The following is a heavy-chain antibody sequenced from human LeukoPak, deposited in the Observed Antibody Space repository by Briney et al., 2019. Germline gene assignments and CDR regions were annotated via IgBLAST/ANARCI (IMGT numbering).Heavy chain of an antibody. CDR3: GTKAMDV. V-gene: IGHV3-23*01. CDR2: ISGSGVST. CDR1: GFRFSSYA. J-gene: IGHJ6*03. Sequence: GGSLRLACAASGFRFSSYAMSWVRQAPGKGLEWVSAISGSGVSTYYADSVKGRFTVSRDNSKNTLYLQMSSLRADDTAVYYCGTKAMDVRGKGTTVTVSS. D-gene: IGHD3-3*01.